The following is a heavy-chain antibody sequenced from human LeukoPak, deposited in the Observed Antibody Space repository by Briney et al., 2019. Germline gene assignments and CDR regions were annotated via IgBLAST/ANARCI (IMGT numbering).Heavy chain of an antibody. CDR3: ARTAQDPQFDY. D-gene: IGHD2-21*02. CDR2: ISYDGSNK. V-gene: IGHV3-30-3*01. CDR1: GFTFSSYA. J-gene: IGHJ4*02. Sequence: PGGSLRLSCAASGFTFSSYAMHWVRQAPGKGLEWVAVISYDGSNKYYADSVKSRFTISRDNSKNTLYLQMNSLRAKDTAVYYCARTAQDPQFDYWGQGTLVTVSS.